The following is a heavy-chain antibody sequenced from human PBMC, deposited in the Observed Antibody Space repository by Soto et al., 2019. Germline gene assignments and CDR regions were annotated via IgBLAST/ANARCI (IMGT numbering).Heavy chain of an antibody. J-gene: IGHJ4*02. CDR2: ISSSGSSV. CDR1: GFSFSSHE. D-gene: IGHD6-19*01. CDR3: ARGYRGGWSRGGYFDF. Sequence: EVQLVESGGTLVQPGGSLRLSCAASGFSFSSHEMNWVRQAPGKGLEWVSFISSSGSSVYYADSVKGQFTISSENVKNSLSLQMNSLRGEDTAVYYCARGYRGGWSRGGYFDFWGQGTLVTASS. V-gene: IGHV3-48*03.